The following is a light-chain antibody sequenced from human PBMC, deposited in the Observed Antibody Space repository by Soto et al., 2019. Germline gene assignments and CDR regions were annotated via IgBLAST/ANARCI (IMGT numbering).Light chain of an antibody. V-gene: IGKV1-39*01. J-gene: IGKJ4*01. CDR1: QSISTY. CDR3: QHGYSTPLT. Sequence: DIQMTQSPSSLSASVGDRVTITCRSSQSISTYLHWYQQKPGKAPNLLSYAASTLQSGVPSRFSASGSGTDFTLTITSLQPEDFATYFCQHGYSTPLTFGAGTKVDIK. CDR2: AAS.